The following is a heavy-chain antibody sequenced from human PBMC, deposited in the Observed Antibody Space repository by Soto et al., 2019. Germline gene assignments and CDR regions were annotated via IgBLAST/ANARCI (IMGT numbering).Heavy chain of an antibody. CDR1: GGSFSGYY. Sequence: PSETLSLTCAVYGGSFSGYYWSWIRQPPGKGLEWIGEINHSGSPNYNPSLKSRVTISVDTSKNQFSLKLSSVTAAETAVYYCARGRRITIFVMDYYYYGMDVWGQGTTGSVSS. V-gene: IGHV4-34*01. D-gene: IGHD3-9*01. CDR2: INHSGSP. J-gene: IGHJ6*02. CDR3: ARGRRITIFVMDYYYYGMDV.